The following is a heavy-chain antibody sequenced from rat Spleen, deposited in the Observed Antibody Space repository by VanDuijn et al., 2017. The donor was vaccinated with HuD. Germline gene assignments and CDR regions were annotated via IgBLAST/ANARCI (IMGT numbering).Heavy chain of an antibody. CDR2: VWSGGST. CDR3: ALGASFAY. V-gene: IGHV2-1*01. D-gene: IGHD5-1*01. CDR1: GFSLTSNS. Sequence: QVQLKESGPGLVQPSQTLSLTCTVSGFSLTSNSVSWVRQPPGKGLEWMGTVWSGGSTASHSALKSRLRISRDTSKSQVFLEVNSLQAEDTAIYFCALGASFAYWGQGTLVTVSS. J-gene: IGHJ3*01.